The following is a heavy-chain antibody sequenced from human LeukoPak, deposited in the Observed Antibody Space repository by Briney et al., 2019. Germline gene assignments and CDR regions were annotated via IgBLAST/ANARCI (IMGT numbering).Heavy chain of an antibody. D-gene: IGHD2-15*01. V-gene: IGHV3-53*01. CDR1: GFTVSSNY. CDR2: IYSGGST. Sequence: PGGSLRLSCAASGFTVSSNYMSWVRQAPGKGLEWVSVIYSGGSTYYADSVKGRFTISRDNSKNTLYLQMNSLRAEDTAVYYCARGYCSGGSCYGALNYWVQGTLVTVSS. J-gene: IGHJ4*02. CDR3: ARGYCSGGSCYGALNY.